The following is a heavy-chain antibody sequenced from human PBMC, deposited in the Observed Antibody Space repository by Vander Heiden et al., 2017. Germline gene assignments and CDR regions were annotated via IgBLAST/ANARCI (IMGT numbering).Heavy chain of an antibody. J-gene: IGHJ3*02. V-gene: IGHV3-15*07. CDR3: TTDLAGWLQGGVI. CDR2: IKNKPEGETT. CDR1: DFPFTNSW. Sequence: EVQLVEAGGTFLKPGGSLRLPFAASDFPFTNSWTNWVCQAPGKGLEWDGRIKNKPEGETTDYAGLVNGRFIISRDDSKEMLYLDMSSLKTDDTAVYYCTTDLAGWLQGGVIWGRGTMVTVSS. D-gene: IGHD5-12*01.